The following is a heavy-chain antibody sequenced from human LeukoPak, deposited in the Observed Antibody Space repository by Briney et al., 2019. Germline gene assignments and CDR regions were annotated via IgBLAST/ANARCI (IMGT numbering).Heavy chain of an antibody. CDR1: GYTFTSYY. J-gene: IGHJ4*02. CDR3: ARVRYRLAETYIDY. CDR2: INPSGGRT. V-gene: IGHV1-46*01. D-gene: IGHD3-16*01. Sequence: ASVKVSCKASGYTFTSYYMHWVRQAPGQGLEWMGIINPSGGRTSYAQKFQGRVSMTRDMSTSTVYMELSSLRSEDTAVYYCARVRYRLAETYIDYWGQGTLVTVSS.